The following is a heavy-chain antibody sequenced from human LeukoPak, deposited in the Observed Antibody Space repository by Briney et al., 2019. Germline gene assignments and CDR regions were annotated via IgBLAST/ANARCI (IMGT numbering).Heavy chain of an antibody. J-gene: IGHJ4*02. V-gene: IGHV1-69*04. D-gene: IGHD3-9*01. Sequence: ASVKVSCKASGGTFSSYAISWVRQAPGQGLEWMGRIIPILGIANYAQKFQGRVTITADKSTSTAYMELSSLRSEDTAVYYCARDRHYDILTGSLFDYWGQGTLVTVSS. CDR1: GGTFSSYA. CDR2: IIPILGIA. CDR3: ARDRHYDILTGSLFDY.